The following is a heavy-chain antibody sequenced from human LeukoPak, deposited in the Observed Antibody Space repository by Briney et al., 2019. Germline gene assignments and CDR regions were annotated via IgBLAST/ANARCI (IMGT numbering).Heavy chain of an antibody. D-gene: IGHD5-18*01. Sequence: GGSLRLSCAASGFTFSSYAMSWVRQAPGKGLEWVSAIVGSGGITYHADSVKGRFTISRDNSKNTLYLQMNSLRAEDTAVYYCAKAGYSYDHWGQGTLVTVSS. CDR2: IVGSGGIT. CDR3: AKAGYSYDH. J-gene: IGHJ4*02. V-gene: IGHV3-23*01. CDR1: GFTFSSYA.